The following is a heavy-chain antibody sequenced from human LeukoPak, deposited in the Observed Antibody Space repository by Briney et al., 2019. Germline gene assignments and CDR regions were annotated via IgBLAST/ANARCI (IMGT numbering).Heavy chain of an antibody. CDR1: GYTFIGYY. J-gene: IGHJ6*04. V-gene: IGHV1-2*02. CDR2: INPNSGGT. Sequence: ASVTVSCTASGYTFIGYYMHWVRQAPGQGLEWMGWINPNSGGTNYAQKFQGRVTMTRDASISTAYMELSGLRSDDTAVYYCARENSSGGSDVWGKGTTVTVSS. D-gene: IGHD6-19*01. CDR3: ARENSSGGSDV.